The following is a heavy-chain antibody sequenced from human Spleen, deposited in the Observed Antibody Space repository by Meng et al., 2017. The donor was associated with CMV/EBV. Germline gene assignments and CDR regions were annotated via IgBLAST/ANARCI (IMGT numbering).Heavy chain of an antibody. CDR1: GFTFRNYD. CDR2: IRDDGTNE. D-gene: IGHD2-21*01. Sequence: GESLKISCVASGFTFRNYDMHWVRQAPGKGLEWVAFIRDDGTNEYFAESVKGRFTVSRDNSKNTLYLQMNSLRAEDTAVYFCARELVVIGDAGPFDNWGQGTLVTAPQ. J-gene: IGHJ4*02. V-gene: IGHV3-30*02. CDR3: ARELVVIGDAGPFDN.